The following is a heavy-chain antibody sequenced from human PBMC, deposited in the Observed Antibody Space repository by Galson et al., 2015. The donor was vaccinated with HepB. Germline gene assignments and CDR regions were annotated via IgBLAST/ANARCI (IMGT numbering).Heavy chain of an antibody. Sequence: SVKVSCKASGGTFSSYTSSWVRQAPGQGLEWMGRIIPILGIANYAQKFQGRVTITADKSTSTAYMELSSLRSEDTAVYYCATETFYYDFWSGYYSRPTSYSYGMDVWGQGTPVTVS. J-gene: IGHJ6*02. V-gene: IGHV1-69*02. D-gene: IGHD3-3*01. CDR3: ATETFYYDFWSGYYSRPTSYSYGMDV. CDR1: GGTFSSYT. CDR2: IIPILGIA.